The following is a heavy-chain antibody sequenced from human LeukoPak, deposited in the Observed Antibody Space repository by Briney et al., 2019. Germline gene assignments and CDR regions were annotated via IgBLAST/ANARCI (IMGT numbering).Heavy chain of an antibody. CDR2: VKNRGDGRTT. CDR3: TTEYFGGFEY. V-gene: IGHV3-15*07. D-gene: IGHD3-16*01. Sequence: PGGFLRLSCVVSTFTKAWMNWVRQAPGKGLEWVGRVKNRGDGRTTDYAAPVKGRFIISRDDSKKTVYLQMDSLKTEDTAVYFCTTEYFGGFEYWGHGTLVTVSS. CDR1: TFTKAW. J-gene: IGHJ4*01.